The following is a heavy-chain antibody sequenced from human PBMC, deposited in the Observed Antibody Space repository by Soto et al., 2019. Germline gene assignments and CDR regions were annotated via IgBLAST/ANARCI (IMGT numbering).Heavy chain of an antibody. J-gene: IGHJ4*02. CDR3: AKVYYYDSGGYYNY. Sequence: GGSLRLSCASSGFTFSSYAMSWVRQAPGKGLEWVSAISGSGGSTYYADSVKGRFTISRDNSKNTLYLQMNSLRAEDTAVYYCAKVYYYDSGGYYNYWGQGTLVTVSS. CDR2: ISGSGGST. V-gene: IGHV3-23*01. D-gene: IGHD3-22*01. CDR1: GFTFSSYA.